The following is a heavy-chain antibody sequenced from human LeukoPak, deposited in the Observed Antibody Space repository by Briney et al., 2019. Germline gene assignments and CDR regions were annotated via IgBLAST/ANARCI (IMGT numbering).Heavy chain of an antibody. D-gene: IGHD1-26*01. CDR3: ASGGVVGPSTYWFYDL. V-gene: IGHV3-7*01. CDR2: IRQDGREI. CDR1: GFVFSRNW. J-gene: IGHJ2*01. Sequence: GESLRLSCGASGFVFSRNWMTWVRQAPGKGLEWVANIRQDGREIYYVDSVKGRFTISRDNAKSSMYLQMNSLRAEDTAVYYCASGGVVGPSTYWFYDLWGRGTRVTVSS.